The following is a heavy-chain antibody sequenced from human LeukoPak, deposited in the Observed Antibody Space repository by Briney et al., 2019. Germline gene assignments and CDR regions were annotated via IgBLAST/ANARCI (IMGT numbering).Heavy chain of an antibody. J-gene: IGHJ1*01. CDR1: GFTFSSYA. D-gene: IGHD6-13*01. V-gene: IGHV3-30-3*01. Sequence: QTGGSQRLSCAASGFTFSSYAMHWVRQAPGKGLEWVAVISYDGSNKYYADSVKGRFTISRDNSKNTLYLQMNSLRAEDTAVYYCARGSQQLQHWGQGTLVTVSS. CDR2: ISYDGSNK. CDR3: ARGSQQLQH.